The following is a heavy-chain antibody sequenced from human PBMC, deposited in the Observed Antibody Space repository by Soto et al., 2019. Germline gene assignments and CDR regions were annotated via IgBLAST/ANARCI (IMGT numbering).Heavy chain of an antibody. V-gene: IGHV4-59*01. CDR1: GGSISGYC. CDR2: IHFSGST. CDR3: ARVTESHFSYYDSTGYYYIFDY. D-gene: IGHD3-22*01. Sequence: SETLSLTCTVSGGSISGYCWSSIRQFPGKGXEWIGYIHFSGSTDYNPSLKSRVTISVDTSRDQFSLKLTSVTAADTAVYYCARVTESHFSYYDSTGYYYIFDYWGQGTLVTVSS. J-gene: IGHJ4*02.